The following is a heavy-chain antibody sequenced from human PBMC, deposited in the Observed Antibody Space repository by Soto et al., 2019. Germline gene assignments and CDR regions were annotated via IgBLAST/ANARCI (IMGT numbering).Heavy chain of an antibody. CDR2: ISGSGGST. CDR1: GFTFSSYA. CDR3: AKVDGSGSYYRALSPFDY. Sequence: EVQLLESGGGLVQPGGSLRLSCAASGFTFSSYAMSWVRQAPGKGLEWVSDISGSGGSTYYADSVKGRFTISRDNSKNTLYLQMTSQRPEDTAVYYCAKVDGSGSYYRALSPFDYWGQGTLVTVSS. D-gene: IGHD3-10*01. V-gene: IGHV3-23*01. J-gene: IGHJ4*02.